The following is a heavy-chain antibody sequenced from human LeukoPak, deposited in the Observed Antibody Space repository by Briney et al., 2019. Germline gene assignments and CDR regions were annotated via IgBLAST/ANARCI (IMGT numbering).Heavy chain of an antibody. CDR3: TRDRGAYNLYDY. D-gene: IGHD1-1*01. V-gene: IGHV3-49*03. Sequence: GGSLRLSCTVSGFTFGDYAMSWIRQAPGRGLEWVGFIRSKAYGETADYAASVKGRFTISRDDSKAIAYLQMNSLKTEDTAVYHCTRDRGAYNLYDYWGQGTLVTVSS. CDR2: IRSKAYGETA. J-gene: IGHJ4*02. CDR1: GFTFGDYA.